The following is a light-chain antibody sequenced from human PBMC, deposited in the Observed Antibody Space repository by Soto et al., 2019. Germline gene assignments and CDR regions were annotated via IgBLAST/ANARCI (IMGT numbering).Light chain of an antibody. Sequence: QSALTQPASVSASPGQSIAISCTGASSDIGSQNLVSWYQQHPGRAPKLVIYEGSKRPSGVSDRFSGSKSANTASLTISGLQAEDEADYYCCSYAGRNTFYVFGTGNKVTVL. CDR3: CSYAGRNTFYV. V-gene: IGLV2-23*03. CDR2: EGS. CDR1: SSDIGSQNL. J-gene: IGLJ1*01.